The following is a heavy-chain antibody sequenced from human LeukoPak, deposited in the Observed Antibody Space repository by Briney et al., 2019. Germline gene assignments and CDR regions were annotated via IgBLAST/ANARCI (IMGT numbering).Heavy chain of an antibody. CDR1: GYTFTSYG. J-gene: IGHJ4*02. V-gene: IGHV1-18*01. CDR3: ARDNGYYDSSGYPVFDY. CDR2: ISAYNGNT. Sequence: GASVKVSCKASGYTFTSYGISWVRQAPGQGLEWMGWISAYNGNTNYAQKLQGRVTMTTDTSTSTAYMELRSLRSDDTAVYYCARDNGYYDSSGYPVFDYWGQGTLVTASS. D-gene: IGHD3-22*01.